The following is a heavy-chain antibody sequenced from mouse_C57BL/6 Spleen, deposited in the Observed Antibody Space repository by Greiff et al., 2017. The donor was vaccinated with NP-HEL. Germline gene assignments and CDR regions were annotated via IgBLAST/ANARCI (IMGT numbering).Heavy chain of an antibody. CDR1: GFNFTDYY. CDR3: AREGIHEGFAY. V-gene: IGHV14-2*01. CDR2: IYPEGGAT. J-gene: IGHJ3*01. Sequence: EVQLQQSGAELVKPGASVTLSCTASGFNFTDYYMHWVKQRPEQGLEWIGRIYPEGGATKYAPHFQGKATITADTSSNTVYLQLSSQTAEDTADYYGAREGIHEGFAYWGQGTLVTVSA.